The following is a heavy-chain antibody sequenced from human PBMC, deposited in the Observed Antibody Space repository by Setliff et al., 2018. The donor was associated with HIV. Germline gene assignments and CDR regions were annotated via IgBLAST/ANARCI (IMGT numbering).Heavy chain of an antibody. J-gene: IGHJ6*03. D-gene: IGHD3-3*01. CDR2: IYYSGSSGST. V-gene: IGHV4-39*07. Sequence: SETLSLTCAVSGGSISSSSYYWVWIRQPPGKGLEWIGSIYYSGSSGSTYYNPSLKSRVTISVDTSKNQFSLKLSSVTAADTAVYYCARDQAEYNFWSGYWGNYYYYMDVWGKGTTVTVSS. CDR3: ARDQAEYNFWSGYWGNYYYYMDV. CDR1: GGSISSSSYY.